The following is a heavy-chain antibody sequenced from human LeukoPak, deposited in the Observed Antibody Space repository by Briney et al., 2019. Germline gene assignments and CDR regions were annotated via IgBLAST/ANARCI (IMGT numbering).Heavy chain of an antibody. CDR2: IRFDGSNK. Sequence: PGGSLRLSCAASGFTFSSYGMHWVRQAPGKGLEWVAFIRFDGSNKYYADSVKGRFTISRDNSNNTLYLQINSLRPEDTAAYHCAKDKWRNGGFDYWGQGTLVTVSS. J-gene: IGHJ4*02. V-gene: IGHV3-30*02. D-gene: IGHD4-23*01. CDR3: AKDKWRNGGFDY. CDR1: GFTFSSYG.